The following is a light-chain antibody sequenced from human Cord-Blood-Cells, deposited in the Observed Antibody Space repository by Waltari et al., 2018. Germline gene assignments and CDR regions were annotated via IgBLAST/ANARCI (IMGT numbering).Light chain of an antibody. J-gene: IGLJ1*01. CDR2: SNN. CDR3: VAWDDSLNGPV. Sequence: QSVLTQPPSASGTPGQRVTISCSGSSSNIGSNTVNWYQQLPGTAPKLLIYSNNQRPSGVPDLFSGSKSGTSASLAISGLQSEDEADYYCVAWDDSLNGPVFGTGTKVTVL. CDR1: SSNIGSNT. V-gene: IGLV1-44*01.